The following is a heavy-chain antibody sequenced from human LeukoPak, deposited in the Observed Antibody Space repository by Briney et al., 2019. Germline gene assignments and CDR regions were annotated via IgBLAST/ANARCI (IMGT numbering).Heavy chain of an antibody. Sequence: ASVKVSCKASGYTFTNYDINWVRQATGQGLEWMGWMNPNSGNTGYAQKFQGRVTMTRNTSISTAYMELSSLRSDDTAVYYCARDDDFDWSLDYWGQGTLVTVSS. J-gene: IGHJ4*02. CDR2: MNPNSGNT. D-gene: IGHD3-9*01. CDR3: ARDDDFDWSLDY. CDR1: GYTFTNYD. V-gene: IGHV1-8*01.